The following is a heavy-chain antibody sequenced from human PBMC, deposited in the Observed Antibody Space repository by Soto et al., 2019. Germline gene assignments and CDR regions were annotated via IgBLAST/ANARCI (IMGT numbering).Heavy chain of an antibody. V-gene: IGHV5-10-1*01. CDR1: GYSFTSYW. J-gene: IGHJ3*02. D-gene: IGHD4-17*01. CDR2: IDPSDSYT. Sequence: GESLKISCKGSGYSFTSYWISWVRQMPGKGLEWMGRIDPSDSYTNYSPSFQGHVTISADKSISTAYLQWSSLKASDTAMYYCASHANDYGDYRAFDIWGQGTMVTV. CDR3: ASHANDYGDYRAFDI.